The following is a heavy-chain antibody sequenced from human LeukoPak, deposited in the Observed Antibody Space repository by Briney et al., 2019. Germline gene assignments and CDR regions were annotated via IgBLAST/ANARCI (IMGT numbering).Heavy chain of an antibody. J-gene: IGHJ6*02. CDR1: GFTFSNYA. CDR3: ARDHPPEDV. V-gene: IGHV3-30-3*01. Sequence: GRSLRLSCAASGFTFSNYAMHLVRQAPGKGLEWVTLISYDGSNIQYADSVKGRFTISRDNSKNTLYLQMNSLRIEDTAVYYCARDHPPEDVWGQGTTVTVSS. CDR2: ISYDGSNI.